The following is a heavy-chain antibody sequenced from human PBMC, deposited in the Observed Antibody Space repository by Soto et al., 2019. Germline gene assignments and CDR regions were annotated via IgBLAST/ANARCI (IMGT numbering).Heavy chain of an antibody. D-gene: IGHD4-4*01. CDR3: VRGGSNYAS. Sequence: EVQLVESGGGLVQPGGSLRLSCTGSGFTFSDSWMTWVRQAPRKGLEWVARIKPDESEKKYADSVKGRFSISRDNAKNSMYLQMDSLRREDTAVYSCVRGGSNYASWGQGTLVTVSS. CDR1: GFTFSDSW. J-gene: IGHJ5*02. V-gene: IGHV3-7*01. CDR2: IKPDESEK.